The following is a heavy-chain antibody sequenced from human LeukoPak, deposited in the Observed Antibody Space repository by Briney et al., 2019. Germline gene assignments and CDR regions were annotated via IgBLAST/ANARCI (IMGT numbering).Heavy chain of an antibody. CDR3: AREGSSSWYLY. D-gene: IGHD6-13*01. J-gene: IGHJ4*02. CDR1: GYTFTDYA. V-gene: IGHV1-2*02. CDR2: IDPNSGGT. Sequence: ASVKVSCKASGYTFTDYALTWVRQAPGQGLEWLGWIDPNSGGTNYAQKFQGRVTMTREMSISSVYMELTRVTSDDTAVYYCAREGSSSWYLYWGQGTLVTVSS.